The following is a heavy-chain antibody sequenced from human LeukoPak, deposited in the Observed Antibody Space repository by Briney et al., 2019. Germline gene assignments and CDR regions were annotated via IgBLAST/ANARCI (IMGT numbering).Heavy chain of an antibody. J-gene: IGHJ6*03. V-gene: IGHV4-34*01. D-gene: IGHD6-6*01. CDR1: GGSFSGYY. CDR2: INHSGST. CDR3: ARVVHRYYYYMDV. Sequence: SETLSLTCAVYGGSFSGYYWSWIRQPPGKGLEWIGEINHSGSTNYNPSLKSRVTISVDTSKNQFSLKLSSVTAADTAVYYSARVVHRYYYYMDVWGKGTTVTVSS.